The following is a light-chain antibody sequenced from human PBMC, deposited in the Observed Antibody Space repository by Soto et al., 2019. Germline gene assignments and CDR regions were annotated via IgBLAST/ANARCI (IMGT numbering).Light chain of an antibody. CDR2: DAS. V-gene: IGKV3D-20*01. CDR1: QSVSSSY. CDR3: QQYGSAPRT. Sequence: EIVLTQSPATLSLSPGARATLSCGASQSVSSSYLAWYQQKPGLSHRLLIYDASSRATGIPDRFSGSGSGTDFTLTISRLEPEDFAVYYCQQYGSAPRTFGQGTKVEIK. J-gene: IGKJ1*01.